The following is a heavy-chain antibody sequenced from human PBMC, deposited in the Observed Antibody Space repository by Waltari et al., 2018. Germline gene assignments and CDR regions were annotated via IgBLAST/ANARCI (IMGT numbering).Heavy chain of an antibody. J-gene: IGHJ6*02. Sequence: EVQLLESVGGLAQPGGSLRPSFDLSGFPPSSYPMRWVCQAPGKGLEWVSTLTGGGNTYYADSVKGRFTISRDTSKNTVYLQLNNLRAEDTALYYCAKAFRCSDGVCHGMDVWGQGTTVTVSS. D-gene: IGHD2-8*01. CDR2: LTGGGNT. V-gene: IGHV3-23*01. CDR3: AKAFRCSDGVCHGMDV. CDR1: GFPPSSYP.